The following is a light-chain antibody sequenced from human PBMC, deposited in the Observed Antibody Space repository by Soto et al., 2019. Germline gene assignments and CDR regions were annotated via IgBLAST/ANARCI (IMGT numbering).Light chain of an antibody. CDR2: GAS. CDR1: QSVSSN. Sequence: DIVMTQSPATLSVSPGERATLSCRASQSVSSNLAWYQQKPGQAPRLLIYGASTRATGIPARFSGSGSGTEFTLTISSLQSEDFAVYYCQQYNNWPPYTFGQG. CDR3: QQYNNWPPYT. V-gene: IGKV3-15*01. J-gene: IGKJ2*01.